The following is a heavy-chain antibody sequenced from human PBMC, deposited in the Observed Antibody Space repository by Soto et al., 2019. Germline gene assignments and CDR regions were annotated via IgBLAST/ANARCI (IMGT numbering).Heavy chain of an antibody. CDR2: ISAHNGNT. V-gene: IGHV1-18*01. CDR3: ARGRYGDY. CDR1: GYAFTTYG. Sequence: QVHLVQSVAEVKKPGASVKVSCQGSGYAFTTYGITWVREAPGQGLEWMGWISAHNGNTNYAQKLQGRVTVTRDTSTSTAYMELRSLRYDDTAVYYCARGRYGDYWGQGALVPVSS. J-gene: IGHJ4*02. D-gene: IGHD1-1*01.